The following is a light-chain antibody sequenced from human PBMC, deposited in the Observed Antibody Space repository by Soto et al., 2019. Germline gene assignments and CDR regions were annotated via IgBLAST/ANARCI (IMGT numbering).Light chain of an antibody. CDR3: QQRSNWIT. V-gene: IGKV3-15*01. CDR2: GAS. J-gene: IGKJ5*01. Sequence: EIVMTQSPATLSVSPGERATLSCRASQSVSSNLAWYQQKPGQAPRLLIYGASTRATGIPARFSGSGSGTDFTLTISSLVPEDFAVYYCQQRSNWITFGQGTRLEIK. CDR1: QSVSSN.